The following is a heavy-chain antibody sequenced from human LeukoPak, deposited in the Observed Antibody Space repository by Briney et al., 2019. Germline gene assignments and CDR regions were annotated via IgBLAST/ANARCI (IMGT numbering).Heavy chain of an antibody. CDR1: GFTFSGYE. D-gene: IGHD2-15*01. V-gene: IGHV3-48*03. J-gene: IGHJ6*02. Sequence: GGSLRLSCTASGFTFSGYEMNWVRQAPGKGLEWVSYISSGGSTRYYADSVKGRFTISRDNAKKSLYLQMNSLRAEDTAVYYCAREERVVVAASEAYHYYYYAMDVWGQGTTVTVSS. CDR2: ISSGGSTR. CDR3: AREERVVVAASEAYHYYYYAMDV.